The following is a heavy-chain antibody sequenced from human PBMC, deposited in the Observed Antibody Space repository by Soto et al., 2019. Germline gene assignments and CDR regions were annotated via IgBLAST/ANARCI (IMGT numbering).Heavy chain of an antibody. V-gene: IGHV4-34*01. CDR3: AREVIGRSSWYVGYYYGMDV. CDR1: GGSFSGYY. J-gene: IGHJ6*02. CDR2: INHSGST. Sequence: SETLSLTCAVYGGSFSGYYWSWIRQPPGKGLEWIGEINHSGSTNYNPSLKSRVTISVDTSKNQFSLKLSSVTAADTAVYYCAREVIGRSSWYVGYYYGMDVWGQGTTVTVSS. D-gene: IGHD6-13*01.